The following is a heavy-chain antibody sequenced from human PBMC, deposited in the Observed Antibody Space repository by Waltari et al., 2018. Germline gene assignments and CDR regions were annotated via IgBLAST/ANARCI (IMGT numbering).Heavy chain of an antibody. V-gene: IGHV4-34*01. J-gene: IGHJ6*03. CDR2: INHSGNI. D-gene: IGHD6-13*01. CDR3: ARGRGGSWRNFYYHYLDV. CDR1: GGSFSGYS. Sequence: QVQLQQWGSGLLKPSATLSLTCVVYGGSFSGYSWSWIRQPPGKGLEWIGEINHSGNINYNPSLKSRVTMSVDTSNNQFSLRLNSVTAADTAVYYCARGRGGSWRNFYYHYLDVWGEGTTVTISS.